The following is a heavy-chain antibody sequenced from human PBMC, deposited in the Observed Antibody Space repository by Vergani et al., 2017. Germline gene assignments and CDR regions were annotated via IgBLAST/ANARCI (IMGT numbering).Heavy chain of an antibody. Sequence: QVQLQESGPGLVKPSETLSLTCTVSGGSISSYYWSWIRQPPGKGLEWIGYIYYSGSTNYNPSLKSRVTISVDTSTNQFSLKLSSVTAADTAVYYCARGIQPITGTTLYYYYGMDVWGQGTTVTVSS. J-gene: IGHJ6*02. V-gene: IGHV4-59*01. CDR3: ARGIQPITGTTLYYYYGMDV. D-gene: IGHD1-20*01. CDR2: IYYSGST. CDR1: GGSISSYY.